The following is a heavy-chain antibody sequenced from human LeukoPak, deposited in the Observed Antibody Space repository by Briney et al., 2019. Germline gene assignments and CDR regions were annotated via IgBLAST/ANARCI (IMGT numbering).Heavy chain of an antibody. CDR3: ARGRKVVGEFWRPYYYHYMDV. CDR2: INHSGST. V-gene: IGHV4-34*01. J-gene: IGHJ6*03. D-gene: IGHD3-10*01. CDR1: SGSFTEYY. Sequence: SETLSLTCAVYSGSFTEYYWIWIRQPPGKGLEWIGEINHSGSTNYNPSLGGRVTILVDTSKNQFSLRLSSVTAADTAVYYCARGRKVVGEFWRPYYYHYMDVWGKGTTVTVSS.